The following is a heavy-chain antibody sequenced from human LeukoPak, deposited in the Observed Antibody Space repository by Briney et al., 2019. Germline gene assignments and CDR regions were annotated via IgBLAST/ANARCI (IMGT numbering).Heavy chain of an antibody. CDR3: AKDGEYGSGSDGWYFDL. V-gene: IGHV3-9*03. CDR1: GFIFNEYA. CDR2: ISWNSGSI. D-gene: IGHD3-10*01. Sequence: GGSLRLSCAASGFIFNEYAMHWVRQAPGKGLEWVSGISWNSGSIGYADSVKGRFTISRDNAKNSLYLQMNSLRAEDMALYYCAKDGEYGSGSDGWYFDLWGRGTLVTVSS. J-gene: IGHJ2*01.